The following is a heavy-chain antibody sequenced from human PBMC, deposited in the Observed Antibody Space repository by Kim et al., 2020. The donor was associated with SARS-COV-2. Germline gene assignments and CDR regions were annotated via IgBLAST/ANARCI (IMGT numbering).Heavy chain of an antibody. J-gene: IGHJ6*02. Sequence: GGSLRLSCAASGFIFSNNAIHWVRQAPGQGLEWLAMISHDGNKEYYAKSVKGRFTVTRDDPQKKVFLEMNSLRPEDTAIYYCARDYDFWSANYDLDVWGQGTRVTVSS. CDR3: ARDYDFWSANYDLDV. D-gene: IGHD3-3*01. CDR2: ISHDGNKE. CDR1: GFIFSNNA. V-gene: IGHV3-30*04.